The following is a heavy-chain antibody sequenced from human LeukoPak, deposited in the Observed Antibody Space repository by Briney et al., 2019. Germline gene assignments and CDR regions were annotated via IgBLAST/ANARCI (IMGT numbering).Heavy chain of an antibody. CDR1: GFTFSGYA. CDR2: LSGSGAST. V-gene: IGHV3-23*01. J-gene: IGHJ4*02. CDR3: VKGGGHSEGCKF. D-gene: IGHD1-26*01. Sequence: GGSLRLSCAASGFTFSGYAMSWVRQAPGKGLEWVSALSGSGASTYYADSVKGRFTISRDNSQNTLYLQMNSLGAEDTAVYYCVKGGGHSEGCKFWGQGTLVTVSS.